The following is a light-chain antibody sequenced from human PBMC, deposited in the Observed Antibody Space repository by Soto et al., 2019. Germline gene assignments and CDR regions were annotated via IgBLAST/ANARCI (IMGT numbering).Light chain of an antibody. CDR2: DAS. V-gene: IGKV1-5*01. J-gene: IGKJ1*01. Sequence: DIQLTQSPSTLSASVGDRVTITCRASQSISSWLAWYQQKPGKAPKLLIYDASSLESGVPSRFSGSGSGTEFTPTISSLQPDDLSPYDSQQYNSYSWTFGQGTKVEIK. CDR3: QQYNSYSWT. CDR1: QSISSW.